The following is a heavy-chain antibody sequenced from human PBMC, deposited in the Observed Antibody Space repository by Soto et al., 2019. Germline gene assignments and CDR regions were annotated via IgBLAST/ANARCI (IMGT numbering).Heavy chain of an antibody. CDR1: GFTFSSYS. J-gene: IGHJ4*02. Sequence: GGSLRLSCAASGFTFSSYSMNWVRQAPGKGLEWVSYISSSSSTIYYADSVKGRFTISRDNAKNSLYLQMNSLRAEDTAVYYCARDLSGYDPTPDYWGQGTLVTVSS. D-gene: IGHD5-12*01. V-gene: IGHV3-48*01. CDR2: ISSSSSTI. CDR3: ARDLSGYDPTPDY.